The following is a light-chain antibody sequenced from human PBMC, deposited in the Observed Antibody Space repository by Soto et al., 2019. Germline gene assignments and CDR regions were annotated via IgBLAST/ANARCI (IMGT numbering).Light chain of an antibody. Sequence: AIRMTQSPSSLSASTGDRVTITCRASQGISSYLAWYQQKPGKAPKLLIYAASTLQSGVPSRFSGSGSGTDFTLTISCLQSEDFATYYCQQYYSYHITLGQGTRLELK. CDR3: QQYYSYHIT. J-gene: IGKJ5*01. V-gene: IGKV1-8*01. CDR1: QGISSY. CDR2: AAS.